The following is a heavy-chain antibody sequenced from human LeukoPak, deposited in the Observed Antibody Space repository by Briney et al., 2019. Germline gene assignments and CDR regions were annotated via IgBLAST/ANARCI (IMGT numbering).Heavy chain of an antibody. CDR3: KTGIRTDFDY. CDR2: IRSKANSYAT. D-gene: IGHD1-14*01. CDR1: GFTFSGSA. V-gene: IGHV3-73*01. J-gene: IGHJ4*02. Sequence: GGSLRLSCAASGFTFSGSAMHWVRQASGKELEWVGRIRSKANSYATAYAASVKGRFTISRDDSKNTAYLQMNSLKTEDTAVYYCKTGIRTDFDYWGQGTLVTVSS.